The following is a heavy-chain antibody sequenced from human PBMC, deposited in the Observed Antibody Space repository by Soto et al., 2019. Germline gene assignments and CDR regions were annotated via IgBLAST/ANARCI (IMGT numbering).Heavy chain of an antibody. CDR3: ARGSLYSGYDPYYYYMDV. D-gene: IGHD5-12*01. CDR1: GFTFSSYG. V-gene: IGHV3-33*01. Sequence: QVQLVESGGGVVQPGRSLRLSCAASGFTFSSYGMHWVRQAPGKGLEWVAVIWYDGSNKYYADAVKGRFTISRDNSKNTLYLHMNSLRAEDTAVYYCARGSLYSGYDPYYYYMDVWGKGTTVTVSS. J-gene: IGHJ6*03. CDR2: IWYDGSNK.